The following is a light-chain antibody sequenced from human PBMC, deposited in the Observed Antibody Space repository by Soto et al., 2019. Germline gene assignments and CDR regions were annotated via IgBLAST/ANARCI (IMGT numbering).Light chain of an antibody. CDR3: SSYTSSIVV. CDR2: DVS. V-gene: IGLV2-14*01. J-gene: IGLJ2*01. Sequence: QPASVSGSPGQSITISCTGTSSDVGGYNYVSWYQQHPGKAPKLMIYDVSNRPSGVSNRFSGSKSGNTASLTISGLQAEDEADYYCSSYTSSIVVFGGGTKVTVL. CDR1: SSDVGGYNY.